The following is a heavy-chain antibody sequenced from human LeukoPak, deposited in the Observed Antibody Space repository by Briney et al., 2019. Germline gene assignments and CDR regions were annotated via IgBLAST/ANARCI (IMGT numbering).Heavy chain of an antibody. J-gene: IGHJ4*02. V-gene: IGHV3-21*01. CDR3: ARRRGSNRPFDY. D-gene: IGHD1-26*01. CDR1: GFTFSTYS. CDR2: ISDDSNYI. Sequence: GGSLRLSCAASGFTFSTYSGNWIRQAPGKGLEWVSSISDDSNYIFYADSVKGRFTISRDNAKNSLYLQMNSLTAEDSAVYYCARRRGSNRPFDYRGQGTLVTVSS.